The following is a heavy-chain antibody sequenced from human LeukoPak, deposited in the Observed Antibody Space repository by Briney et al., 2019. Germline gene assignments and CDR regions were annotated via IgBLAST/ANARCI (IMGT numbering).Heavy chain of an antibody. Sequence: PGGSLRLSCAASGFTFSSYGMHWVRQAPGKGLEWVAVISYDGSNKYYADSVKGRFTISRDNSKNTLYLQMNSLRAEDTAVYYCAKDNAGVSTPFDYRGQGTLVTVSS. CDR1: GFTFSSYG. V-gene: IGHV3-30*18. CDR2: ISYDGSNK. D-gene: IGHD2-2*01. CDR3: AKDNAGVSTPFDY. J-gene: IGHJ4*02.